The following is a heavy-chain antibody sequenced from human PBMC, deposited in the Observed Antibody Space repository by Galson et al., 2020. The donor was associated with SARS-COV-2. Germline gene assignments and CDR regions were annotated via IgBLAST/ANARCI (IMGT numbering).Heavy chain of an antibody. Sequence: GESLKISCAASGFTFSNYGMHWVRQAPGKGLEWVATISYDGRNKYYADSVKGRFTISRDNSENTLDLQMSSLKTDDTAVYYCAKAVGATRTYEKWGQGTPVTVSS. J-gene: IGHJ4*02. CDR1: GFTFSNYG. D-gene: IGHD1-26*01. CDR2: ISYDGRNK. V-gene: IGHV3-30*18. CDR3: AKAVGATRTYEK.